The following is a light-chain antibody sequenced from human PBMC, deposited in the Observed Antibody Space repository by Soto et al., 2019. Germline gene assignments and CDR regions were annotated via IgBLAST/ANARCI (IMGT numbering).Light chain of an antibody. CDR2: NNS. J-gene: IGLJ1*01. Sequence: QSVLTQPPSASGTPGQRVTISCSGSNSNIGSNTVNWYQQLPGTAPTLLIYNNSQRPSGVPDRFSGSKSGTSASLAISGLQSEDEADYYCAAWDDSLNGYVFGTGTKVTV. V-gene: IGLV1-44*01. CDR3: AAWDDSLNGYV. CDR1: NSNIGSNT.